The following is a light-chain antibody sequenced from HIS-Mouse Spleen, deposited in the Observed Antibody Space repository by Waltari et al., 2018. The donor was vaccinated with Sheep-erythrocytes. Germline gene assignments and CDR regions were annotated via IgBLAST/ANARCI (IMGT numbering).Light chain of an antibody. Sequence: QPPSVSGSPGQSVTISCTGTSSDVGGYNYVSWYQQLPGKAPKLMIYDVSKRPSGVPDRFSGSKSGNTASLTISGLQAEDEADYYCCSYAGSYNHVFATGTKVTVL. CDR3: CSYAGSYNHV. J-gene: IGLJ1*01. CDR2: DVS. V-gene: IGLV2-11*01. CDR1: SSDVGGYNY.